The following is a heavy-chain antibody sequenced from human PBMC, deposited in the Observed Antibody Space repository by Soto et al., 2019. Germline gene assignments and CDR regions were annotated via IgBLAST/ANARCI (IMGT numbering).Heavy chain of an antibody. V-gene: IGHV6-1*01. Sequence: PSQTLSLTCVISGDSVSSTSTAWSWIRQSPSRGLEWLGRTYYRSKWYSDYAVSVKSRITINPDTSKNQFSLQLNSVTPEDTAVYYCARGSYYSGWVWGQGTMVTVYS. CDR3: ARGSYYSGWV. J-gene: IGHJ4*02. D-gene: IGHD6-19*01. CDR1: GDSVSSTSTA. CDR2: TYYRSKWYS.